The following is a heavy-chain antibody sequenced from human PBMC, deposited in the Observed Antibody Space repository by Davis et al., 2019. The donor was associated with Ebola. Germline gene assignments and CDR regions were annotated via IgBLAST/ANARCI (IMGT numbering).Heavy chain of an antibody. J-gene: IGHJ4*02. CDR3: TRGGSGSDY. Sequence: GESLKISCAASGFTFSGSSMHWVRHASGKGLEWVGRIRSKANSYATAYVASVKGRFTISRDDSKNTAYLQMNSLKTEDTAVYYCTRGGSGSDYWGQGTLVTVSS. CDR1: GFTFSGSS. V-gene: IGHV3-73*01. D-gene: IGHD3-10*01. CDR2: IRSKANSYAT.